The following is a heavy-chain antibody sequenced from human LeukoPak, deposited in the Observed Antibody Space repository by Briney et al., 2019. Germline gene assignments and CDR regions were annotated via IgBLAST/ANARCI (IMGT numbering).Heavy chain of an antibody. J-gene: IGHJ4*02. CDR2: IFYTGST. D-gene: IGHD6-6*01. V-gene: IGHV4-39*01. Sequence: SETLSLTCSVSGGSISSGSDYWGWLRQPPGKGLEWIGSIFYTGSTSYNPSLKGRVTISGDTSKNQFSLKLSSVTAADTAVYYCAKIPYSRSTYYFDYWGQGTLVIVSS. CDR3: AKIPYSRSTYYFDY. CDR1: GGSISSGSDY.